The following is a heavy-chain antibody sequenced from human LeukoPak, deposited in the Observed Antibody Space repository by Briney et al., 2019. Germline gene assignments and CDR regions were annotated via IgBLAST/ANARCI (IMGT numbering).Heavy chain of an antibody. D-gene: IGHD3-9*01. J-gene: IGHJ4*02. CDR3: ATPPPRSYSDWLPFDY. V-gene: IGHV1-69*06. Sequence: EASVKVSCKASGGTFSSYAISWVRQAPGQGLEWMGGIIPIFGTANYAQKFQGRVTITADKSTSTAYMELSSLRSEDTAVYYCATPPPRSYSDWLPFDYWGQGTLVTVSS. CDR1: GGTFSSYA. CDR2: IIPIFGTA.